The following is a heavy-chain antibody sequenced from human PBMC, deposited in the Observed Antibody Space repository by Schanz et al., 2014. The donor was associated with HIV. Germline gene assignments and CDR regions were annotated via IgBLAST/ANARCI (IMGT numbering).Heavy chain of an antibody. CDR2: IWYDGSNK. CDR3: ARDSGSYVYFDD. Sequence: VQLVESGGGVVQPGRSLRLSCAASGFTFSSYGMHWVRQAPGKGLEWVALIWYDGSNKYYADSVKGRFTISRDNAKNSLYLQMNFMRAEDTAVYYCARDSGSYVYFDDWGQGTLVTVSS. CDR1: GFTFSSYG. J-gene: IGHJ4*02. D-gene: IGHD1-26*01. V-gene: IGHV3-33*01.